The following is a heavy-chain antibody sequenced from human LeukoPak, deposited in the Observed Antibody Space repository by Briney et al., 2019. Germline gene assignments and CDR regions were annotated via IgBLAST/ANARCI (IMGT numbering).Heavy chain of an antibody. Sequence: SETLSLTCTVSGGSISSGSYYWSWIRQPAGKGLEWIGRIYTSGSTYYNPSLKSRVSISVDTSKNQFSLKLSSVTAADTAVYYCARTSSRGSCYDYWGQGTLVTVSS. CDR2: IYTSGST. CDR1: GGSISSGSYY. J-gene: IGHJ4*02. CDR3: ARTSSRGSCYDY. V-gene: IGHV4-61*02. D-gene: IGHD2-15*01.